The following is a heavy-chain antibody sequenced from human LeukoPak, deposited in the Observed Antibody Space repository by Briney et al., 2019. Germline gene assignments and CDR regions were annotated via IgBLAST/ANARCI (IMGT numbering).Heavy chain of an antibody. J-gene: IGHJ6*02. CDR2: ISYDGSNK. Sequence: QPGRSLRLSCAASGLTFSSYAMHWVRQAPGKGLEWVAVISYDGSNKYYADSVKGRFTISRDNSKNTLYLQMNSLRAEDTAVYYCARVAMTTVTWKAYYYYYGMDVWGQGTTVTVSS. CDR1: GLTFSSYA. D-gene: IGHD4-17*01. CDR3: ARVAMTTVTWKAYYYYYGMDV. V-gene: IGHV3-30-3*01.